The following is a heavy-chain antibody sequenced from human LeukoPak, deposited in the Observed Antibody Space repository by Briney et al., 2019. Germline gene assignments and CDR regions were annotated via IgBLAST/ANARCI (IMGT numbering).Heavy chain of an antibody. D-gene: IGHD6-6*01. CDR1: GGSISSLY. V-gene: IGHV4-59*08. J-gene: IGHJ4*02. CDR2: IYYTGST. Sequence: SETLPLTRSVSGGSISSLYWSWIRQPPGKGLEWIGYIYYTGSTNYNPSLKSRVTMFVDMSKNQFSLRLSSVTAADTAVYYCARHRAYSSSSPFDYWGQGTLVTVSS. CDR3: ARHRAYSSSSPFDY.